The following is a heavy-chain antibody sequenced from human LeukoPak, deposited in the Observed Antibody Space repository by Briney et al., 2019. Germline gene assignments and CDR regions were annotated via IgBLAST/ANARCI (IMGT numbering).Heavy chain of an antibody. D-gene: IGHD2-2*01. CDR2: INPNSGGT. CDR3: ARDFGFSCLE. J-gene: IGHJ4*02. Sequence: ASVKVSCKASGYTFTDFYMHWVRQAPGQGLEWMGWINPNSGGTNYAQKFQGRVTMTRDTSISTAYIELSRLRSDDTAVYYCARDFGFSCLEWGQGTLVTVSS. CDR1: GYTFTDFY. V-gene: IGHV1-2*02.